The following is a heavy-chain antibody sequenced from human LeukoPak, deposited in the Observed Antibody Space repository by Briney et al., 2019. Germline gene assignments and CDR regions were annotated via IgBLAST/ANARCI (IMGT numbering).Heavy chain of an antibody. CDR2: INHSGST. D-gene: IGHD2-21*02. J-gene: IGHJ5*02. V-gene: IGHV4-34*01. CDR3: ARGLPGYNWFDP. Sequence: SETLSLTCAVYGGSFSGYYWSWIRQPPGKGLEWIGEINHSGSTNYNPSLKSRVTISVDTSKNQFTLKLSSVTAADTAVYYCARGLPGYNWFDPWGQGTLVTVSS. CDR1: GGSFSGYY.